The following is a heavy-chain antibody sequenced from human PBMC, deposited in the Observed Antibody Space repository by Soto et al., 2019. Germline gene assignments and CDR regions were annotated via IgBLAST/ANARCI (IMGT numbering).Heavy chain of an antibody. Sequence: QLLESGGGLVHPEGSLRLSCAASGFGFNYYAMTWVRQAAGKGLEWVSSVSTSGAKTRYADSVKGRFTISRDNSKNTLHLQMNGLRAEDSATYYWAKDYGNYTGDDGFDVWGQGTMITVSS. D-gene: IGHD4-17*01. V-gene: IGHV3-23*01. CDR3: AKDYGNYTGDDGFDV. CDR1: GFGFNYYA. J-gene: IGHJ3*01. CDR2: VSTSGAKT.